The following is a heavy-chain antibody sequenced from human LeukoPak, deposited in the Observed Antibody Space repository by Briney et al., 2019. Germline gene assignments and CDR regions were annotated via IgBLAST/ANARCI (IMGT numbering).Heavy chain of an antibody. J-gene: IGHJ4*02. Sequence: SVKVSCKASGGTFSSYAISWVRQAPGQGLEWMGGIIPIFGTANYAQKLQGRVTMTTDTSTSTAYMELRSLRSDDTAVYYCARDSGGLIGYWGQGTLVTVSS. D-gene: IGHD1-26*01. CDR2: IIPIFGTA. CDR3: ARDSGGLIGY. CDR1: GGTFSSYA. V-gene: IGHV1-69*05.